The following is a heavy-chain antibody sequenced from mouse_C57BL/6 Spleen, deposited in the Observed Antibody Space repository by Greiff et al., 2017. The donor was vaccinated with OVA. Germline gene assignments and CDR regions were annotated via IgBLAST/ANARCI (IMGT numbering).Heavy chain of an antibody. D-gene: IGHD2-10*02. CDR1: GYTFTDYE. J-gene: IGHJ2*01. Sequence: QVQLQQSGAELVRPGASVTLSCKASGYTFTDYEMHWVKQTPVHGLEWIGAIDPETGGTAYNQKFKGKAILTADKSSSTAYMELRSLTSEDSAVYYYTRQVSTFDYWGQGTTLTVSA. CDR2: IDPETGGT. CDR3: TRQVSTFDY. V-gene: IGHV1-15*01.